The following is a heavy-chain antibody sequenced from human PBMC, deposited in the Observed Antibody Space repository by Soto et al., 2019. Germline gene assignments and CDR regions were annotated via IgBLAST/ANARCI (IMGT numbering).Heavy chain of an antibody. CDR2: IYWDDDK. V-gene: IGHV2-5*02. CDR3: AHRRSVSITGTTQLMGQHNWFDP. CDR1: GFSLSTSGVG. J-gene: IGHJ5*02. D-gene: IGHD1-7*01. Sequence: SGPTLVNPTQTLTLTCTFSGFSLSTSGVGVGGIRQPPGKALEWLALIYWDDDKRYSPSLKSRLTITKDTSKNQVVLTMTNMDPVDTATYYCAHRRSVSITGTTQLMGQHNWFDPWGQGTLVTVSS.